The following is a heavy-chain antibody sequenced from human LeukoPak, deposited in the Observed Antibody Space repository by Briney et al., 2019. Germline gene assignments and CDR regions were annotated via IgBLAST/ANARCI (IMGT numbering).Heavy chain of an antibody. CDR1: GGTFSSYA. CDR3: ASSVAGYSSSWSYYFDY. CDR2: IIPIFGTA. J-gene: IGHJ4*02. D-gene: IGHD6-13*01. Sequence: ASVKVSCKASGGTFSSYAISWVRQAPGQGLEWMGGIIPIFGTANYAQKFQGRVTITADESTSTAYMELSSLRSEDTAVYYWASSVAGYSSSWSYYFDYWGQGTLVTVSS. V-gene: IGHV1-69*13.